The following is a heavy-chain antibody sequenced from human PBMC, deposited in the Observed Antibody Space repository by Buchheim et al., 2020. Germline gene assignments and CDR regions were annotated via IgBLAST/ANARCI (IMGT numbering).Heavy chain of an antibody. CDR1: GFTFSSYG. Sequence: QVQLVESGGGVVQPGRSLRLSCAASGFTFSSYGMHWVRQAPGKGLEWVAVISYDGSNKYYADSVKGRFTISRDNSKNTLDRQMNSLRAEDTAVYYCAKLITIFGVVTEYGMDVWGQGTT. V-gene: IGHV3-30*18. J-gene: IGHJ6*02. D-gene: IGHD3-3*01. CDR2: ISYDGSNK. CDR3: AKLITIFGVVTEYGMDV.